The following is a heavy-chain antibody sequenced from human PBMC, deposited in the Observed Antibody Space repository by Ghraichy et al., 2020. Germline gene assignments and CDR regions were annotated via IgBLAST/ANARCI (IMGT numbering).Heavy chain of an antibody. D-gene: IGHD1-7*01. J-gene: IGHJ4*02. CDR1: GGSISSSSYY. CDR3: ASLYPGTTLFDY. CDR2: IYYSGST. Sequence: SETLSPTCTVSGGSISSSSYYWGWIRQPPGKGLEWIGSIYYSGSTYYNPSLKSRVTISVDTSKNQFSLKLSSVTAADTAVYYCASLYPGTTLFDYWGQGTLVTVSS. V-gene: IGHV4-39*01.